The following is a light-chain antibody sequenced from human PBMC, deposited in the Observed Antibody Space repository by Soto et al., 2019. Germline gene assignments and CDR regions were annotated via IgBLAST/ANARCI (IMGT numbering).Light chain of an antibody. CDR2: SAS. J-gene: IGKJ4*01. V-gene: IGKV3-15*01. CDR3: QHYNSWPLT. CDR1: QSISDT. Sequence: EVVMTQSPATLSVSPGGRATLSCRASQSISDTLAWYQQKPGQAPRLLIYSASRGATGFPARFSGSGSGTEFTLTISSLQSEDFAVYYCQHYNSWPLTFGGGTKVDIK.